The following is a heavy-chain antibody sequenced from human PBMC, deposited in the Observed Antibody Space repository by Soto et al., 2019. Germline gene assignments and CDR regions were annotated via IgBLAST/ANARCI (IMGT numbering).Heavy chain of an antibody. CDR1: GFSISGYY. J-gene: IGHJ6*02. CDR2: MSSTTSAI. V-gene: IGHV3-11*01. D-gene: IGHD3-3*01. Sequence: QVQLVESGGGLVKPGGSLRLSCAASGFSISGYYMSWIRQAPGKGLEWISYMSSTTSAIYYAESVEGRFTISRDNAKKSLYLQMNSLRAEDTAVYYWARATDFWSHMDVWGQGTTVTVSS. CDR3: ARATDFWSHMDV.